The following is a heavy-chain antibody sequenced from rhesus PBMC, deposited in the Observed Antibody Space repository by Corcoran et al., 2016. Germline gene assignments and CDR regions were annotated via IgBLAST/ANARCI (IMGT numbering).Heavy chain of an antibody. J-gene: IGHJ4*01. D-gene: IGHD2-21*01. CDR1: GFPFSIYG. V-gene: IGHV3-22*01. Sequence: EVQLVESGGGLVQPGGARRLSCAASGFPFSIYGMHWARHATGKGLEWVSSDKACGGITWATDSVKGKFTISMKNAKDTMYLQKDSLIAAGTAGYYCAREGGWSLNFWGQGVLGTVSS. CDR3: AREGGWSLNF. CDR2: DKACGGIT.